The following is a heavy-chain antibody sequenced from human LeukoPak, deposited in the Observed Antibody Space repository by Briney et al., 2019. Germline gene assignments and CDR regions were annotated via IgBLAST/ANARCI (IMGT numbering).Heavy chain of an antibody. D-gene: IGHD1-26*01. V-gene: IGHV1-18*01. CDR3: ARDPRREPPAPPYFDY. J-gene: IGHJ4*02. CDR2: ISAYNGNT. CDR1: GYTFTSYG. Sequence: ASVKVSCKASGYTFTSYGINWVRQAPGQGLEWMGWISAYNGNTNYAQKLQGRVTMTTDTSTSTAYMELRSLRSDDTAVYYCARDPRREPPAPPYFDYWGQGTLVTVSS.